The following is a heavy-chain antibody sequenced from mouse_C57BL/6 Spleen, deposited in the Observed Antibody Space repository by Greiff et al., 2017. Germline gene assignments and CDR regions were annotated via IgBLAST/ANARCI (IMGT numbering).Heavy chain of an antibody. D-gene: IGHD6-1*01. CDR1: GYSITSGYY. CDR3: AVHTRYAMDY. Sequence: EVKLMESGPGLVKPSQSLSLTCSVTGYSITSGYYWNWIRQFPGNKLEWMGYISYDGSNNYNPSLKNRISITRDTSKNQFFLKLNSVTTEDTATYYCAVHTRYAMDYWGQGTSVTVSS. CDR2: ISYDGSN. J-gene: IGHJ4*01. V-gene: IGHV3-6*01.